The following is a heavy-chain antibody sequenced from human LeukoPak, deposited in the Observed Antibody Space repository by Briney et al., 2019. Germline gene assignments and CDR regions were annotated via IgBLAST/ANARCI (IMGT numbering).Heavy chain of an antibody. CDR3: AKDIDSSSWYYFDY. CDR2: ISSSSSYI. V-gene: IGHV3-21*04. D-gene: IGHD6-13*01. Sequence: KPGGSLRLSCAASGFTFSSYSMNWVRQAPGKGLEWVSSISSSSSYIYYADSVKGRFTISRDNAKNSLYLEMNSLRAEDTALYFCAKDIDSSSWYYFDYWGQGTLVTVSS. CDR1: GFTFSSYS. J-gene: IGHJ4*02.